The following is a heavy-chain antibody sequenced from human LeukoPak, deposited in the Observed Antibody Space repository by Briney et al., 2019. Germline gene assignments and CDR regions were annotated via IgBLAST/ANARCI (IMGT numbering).Heavy chain of an antibody. Sequence: PSETLSLTCTVSGGSISSSSYYWGWIRQPPGKGLEWIGSIYYSGSTNYNPSLKSRVTMSVDTSKNQFSLKLSSVTAADTAVYYCARDRSLRWTWFDPWGQGTLVTVSS. D-gene: IGHD4-23*01. CDR1: GGSISSSSYY. CDR3: ARDRSLRWTWFDP. CDR2: IYYSGST. J-gene: IGHJ5*02. V-gene: IGHV4-39*07.